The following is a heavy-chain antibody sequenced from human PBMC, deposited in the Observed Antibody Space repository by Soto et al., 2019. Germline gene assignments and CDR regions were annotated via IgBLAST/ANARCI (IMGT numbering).Heavy chain of an antibody. Sequence: SETLSLTCSVSGGSTSSYYWSWIRQPPGKGLEWIGYIYYSGSTNYNPSLKSRVTISVDTSKNQFSLKLSSVTAADTAVYYCAMGVATISDYWGQGTLVTVSS. V-gene: IGHV4-59*01. D-gene: IGHD5-12*01. CDR3: AMGVATISDY. J-gene: IGHJ4*02. CDR1: GGSTSSYY. CDR2: IYYSGST.